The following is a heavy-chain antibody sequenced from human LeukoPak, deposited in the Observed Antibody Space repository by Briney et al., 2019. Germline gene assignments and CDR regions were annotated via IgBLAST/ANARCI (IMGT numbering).Heavy chain of an antibody. D-gene: IGHD3/OR15-3a*01. CDR2: IKEDGSEK. CDR1: GFTFSRYW. J-gene: IGHJ2*01. V-gene: IGHV3-7*01. CDR3: ARAEGLSASWYFDL. Sequence: GGSLRLSCVASGFTFSRYWMSWVRQAPGKGLEWVAIIKEDGSEKTHVDSVKGRFTISRDNAKKSLYLQMNSLRAEDTAVYYCARAEGLSASWYFDLWGRGTQVSVSS.